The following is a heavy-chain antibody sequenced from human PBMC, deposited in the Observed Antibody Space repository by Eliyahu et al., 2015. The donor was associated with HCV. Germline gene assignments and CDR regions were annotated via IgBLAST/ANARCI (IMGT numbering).Heavy chain of an antibody. V-gene: IGHV4-31*03. D-gene: IGHD3-22*01. CDR2: IYYTGST. CDR3: ARVEYEYDTSGYYSNTFDI. Sequence: QVQLQESGPGLVKPSQTLSLTCPVSGXSISSGGYYWSWIRQHPGKGLEWIGYIYYTGSTYYNPSLQSRVIISVDTSKNQFSLRLSSVTAADTAVYYCARVEYEYDTSGYYSNTFDIWGQGTMVTVSS. CDR1: GXSISSGGYY. J-gene: IGHJ3*02.